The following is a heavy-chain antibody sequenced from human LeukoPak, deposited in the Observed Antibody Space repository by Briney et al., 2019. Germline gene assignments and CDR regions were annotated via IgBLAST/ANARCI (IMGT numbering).Heavy chain of an antibody. Sequence: SLKVSCKASVGTFSSYAISSVRQAPGQGLEWLGRIIPIPGIANYAQKFQVRVTITADKSTSTAYMELSSLRSEDTAVYYCASSAKRSSGWYGYFDLWGRGTLVTVSS. CDR3: ASSAKRSSGWYGYFDL. CDR2: IIPIPGIA. CDR1: VGTFSSYA. V-gene: IGHV1-69*04. J-gene: IGHJ2*01. D-gene: IGHD6-19*01.